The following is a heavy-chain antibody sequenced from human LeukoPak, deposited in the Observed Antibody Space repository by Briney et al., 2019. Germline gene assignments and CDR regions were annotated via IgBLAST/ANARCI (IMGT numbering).Heavy chain of an antibody. D-gene: IGHD6-19*01. CDR2: INPSGGNT. Sequence: ASVKVSCKASGGTFSSYAISWVRQAPGQGLEWMGIINPSGGNTNYAQKFQGRVTMTRDTSTSTVYMELSSLRSEDTAVYYCARDPGSFLSSTGWLNWFAPWGQGTLVTVSS. J-gene: IGHJ5*02. V-gene: IGHV1-46*01. CDR1: GGTFSSYA. CDR3: ARDPGSFLSSTGWLNWFAP.